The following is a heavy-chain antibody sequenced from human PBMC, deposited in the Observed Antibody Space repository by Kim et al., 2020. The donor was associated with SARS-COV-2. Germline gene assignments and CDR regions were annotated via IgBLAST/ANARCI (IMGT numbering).Heavy chain of an antibody. CDR3: ASLGIAVAVIRYYGMDV. CDR1: GFTFSSYA. J-gene: IGHJ6*02. V-gene: IGHV3-23*01. CDR2: ISGSGGST. D-gene: IGHD6-19*01. Sequence: GGSLRLSCAASGFTFSSYAMSWVRQAPGKGLEWVSAISGSGGSTYYADSVKGRFTISRDNSKNTLYLQMNSLRAEDTAVYYCASLGIAVAVIRYYGMDVWGQGTTVTVSS.